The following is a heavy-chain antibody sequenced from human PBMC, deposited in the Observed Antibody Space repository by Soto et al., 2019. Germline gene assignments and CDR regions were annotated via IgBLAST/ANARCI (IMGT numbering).Heavy chain of an antibody. D-gene: IGHD3-22*01. CDR1: GYTFTSYG. Sequence: QVRLEQSGPEVKKTGASVKVSCKASGYTFTSYGISWVRQAPGQGREWMGWINIYSGDANYAQSFQDRVTMTRDTSTNTVYMEMRTLRSDDTDVYYCARALYYYDNSGLAYWGQGTLVTVS. V-gene: IGHV1-18*01. J-gene: IGHJ4*02. CDR3: ARALYYYDNSGLAY. CDR2: INIYSGDA.